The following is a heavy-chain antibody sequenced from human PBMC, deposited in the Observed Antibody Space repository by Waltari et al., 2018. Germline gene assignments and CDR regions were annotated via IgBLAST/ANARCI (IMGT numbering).Heavy chain of an antibody. Sequence: EVQLVESGGGLVQPGGSLRLSCTASGFTFSSYSMVGVRQAPGKGREWGATIKQDGSESYYVDSVKGRFTFSRDNAKNSLYLQMNSLRAEDTAVYYCARPYSSGWYINFDYWGQGTLVTVSS. V-gene: IGHV3-7*01. J-gene: IGHJ4*02. CDR1: GFTFSSYS. CDR3: ARPYSSGWYINFDY. D-gene: IGHD6-19*01. CDR2: IKQDGSES.